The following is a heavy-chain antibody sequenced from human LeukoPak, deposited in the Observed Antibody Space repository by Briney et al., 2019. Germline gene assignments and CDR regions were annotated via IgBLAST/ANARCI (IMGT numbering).Heavy chain of an antibody. CDR2: MSPNSGNT. CDR1: GYTFTSYD. J-gene: IGHJ6*02. CDR3: ARGQTSYYHYYGLDV. V-gene: IGHV1-8*01. Sequence: GASVKVSCKASGYTFTSYDINWVRQAPGQGLEWMGWMSPNSGNTGYAQKFQGRVTMTRDTSITTAYMELSSLGSEDTAVYYCARGQTSYYHYYGLDVWGQGTTVTVSS.